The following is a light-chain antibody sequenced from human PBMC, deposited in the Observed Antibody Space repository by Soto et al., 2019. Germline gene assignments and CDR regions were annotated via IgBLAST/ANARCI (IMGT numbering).Light chain of an antibody. J-gene: IGLJ3*02. CDR2: GNN. CDR3: QSYDSSLSGPWV. CDR1: SSNIGAGYD. V-gene: IGLV1-40*01. Sequence: QSALTQPPSVSGAPGQRVTIPCTGSSSNIGAGYDVHWYQQLPGTAPKLLIYGNNNRPSGVPDRFSGSKSGTSASLAITGLQAEDEADYYCQSYDSSLSGPWVFGGGTKLTVL.